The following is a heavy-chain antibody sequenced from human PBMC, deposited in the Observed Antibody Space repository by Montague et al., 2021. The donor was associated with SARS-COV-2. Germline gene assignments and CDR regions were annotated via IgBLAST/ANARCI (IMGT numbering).Heavy chain of an antibody. CDR2: ISYRGDP. V-gene: IGHV4-39*01. D-gene: IGHD1-1*01. CDR3: AKPLATGIYHY. CDR1: GGSISSSNYY. Sequence: SETLSLTCTVSGGSISSSNYYWGWVRQPPGKGLEWIGSISYRGDPYYNPSLKSRLTISVDTTQNQFSLKLSSVTAADTAVYYCAKPLATGIYHYWGQGTLVTVSS. J-gene: IGHJ4*02.